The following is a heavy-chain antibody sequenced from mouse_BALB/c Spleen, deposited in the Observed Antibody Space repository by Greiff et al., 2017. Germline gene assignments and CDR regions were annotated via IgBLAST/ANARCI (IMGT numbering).Heavy chain of an antibody. CDR2: IRNKANGYTT. Sequence: EVQLVESGGGLVQPGGSLRLSCATSGFTFTDYYMSWVRQPPGKALEWLGFIRNKANGYTTEYSASVKGRFTISRDNSQSILYLQMNTLRAEDSATYYCARVYGNYVWFAYWGQGTLVTVSA. D-gene: IGHD2-1*01. CDR1: GFTFTDYY. J-gene: IGHJ3*01. CDR3: ARVYGNYVWFAY. V-gene: IGHV7-3*02.